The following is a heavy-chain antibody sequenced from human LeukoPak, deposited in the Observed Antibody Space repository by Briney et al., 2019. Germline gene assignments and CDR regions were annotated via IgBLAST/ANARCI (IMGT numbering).Heavy chain of an antibody. V-gene: IGHV3-23*01. CDR1: GFTFSSFA. D-gene: IGHD3-3*01. CDR2: LSSGGGGA. J-gene: IGHJ5*02. CDR3: AKVGFSEMEWLLYSDH. Sequence: PGGSLRLSCAASGFTFSSFAMTWVRQAPGRGLEWVSSLSSGGGGAYYAYSVKGRFVISRDNSKHTLYLKMNSLRAEDTAVYYCAKVGFSEMEWLLYSDHWGQGTPVTASS.